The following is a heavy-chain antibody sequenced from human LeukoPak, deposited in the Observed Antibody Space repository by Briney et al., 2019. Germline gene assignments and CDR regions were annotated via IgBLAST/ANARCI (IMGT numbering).Heavy chain of an antibody. J-gene: IGHJ4*02. Sequence: ASVKVSCKASGYTLTDYYIHWVRQAPGQGLEWMGWINPNSGDTTYSQKFQGRVTMTRDTSLSSAYMDLSRLNSDDTAVYFCAREAQYNNFFDSWGQGTLVTVSS. CDR2: INPNSGDT. D-gene: IGHD1-1*01. V-gene: IGHV1-2*02. CDR3: AREAQYNNFFDS. CDR1: GYTLTDYY.